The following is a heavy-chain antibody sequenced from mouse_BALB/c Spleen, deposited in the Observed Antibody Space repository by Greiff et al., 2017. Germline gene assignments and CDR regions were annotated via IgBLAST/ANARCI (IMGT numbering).Heavy chain of an antibody. Sequence: EVQRVESGGGLVKPGGSLKLSCAASGFAFSSYDMSWVRQTPEKRLEWVAYISSGGGSTYYPDTVKGRFTISRDNAKNTLYLQMSSLKSEDTAMYYCARNYGSRSTSSYWYFDVWGAGTTVTVSS. CDR3: ARNYGSRSTSSYWYFDV. J-gene: IGHJ1*01. CDR2: ISSGGGST. V-gene: IGHV5-12-1*01. CDR1: GFAFSSYD. D-gene: IGHD1-1*01.